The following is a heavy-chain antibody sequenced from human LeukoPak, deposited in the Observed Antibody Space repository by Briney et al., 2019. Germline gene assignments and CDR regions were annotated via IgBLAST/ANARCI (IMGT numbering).Heavy chain of an antibody. V-gene: IGHV4-39*07. J-gene: IGHJ5*02. Sequence: PSETLSLTCTVSGGSISSSSYYWGWIRQPPGKGLEWIGSIYYSGSTYYNPSLKSRVTISVDTSKNQFSLKLSSVTAADTAVYYCARVGGTPNNKERIAAAGTMWFDPWGQGTLVTVSS. CDR3: ARVGGTPNNKERIAAAGTMWFDP. CDR2: IYYSGST. CDR1: GGSISSSSYY. D-gene: IGHD6-13*01.